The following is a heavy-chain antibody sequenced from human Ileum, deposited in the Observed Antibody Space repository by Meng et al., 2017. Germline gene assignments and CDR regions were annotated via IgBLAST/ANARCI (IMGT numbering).Heavy chain of an antibody. J-gene: IGHJ4*02. D-gene: IGHD3-3*02. CDR2: VYFTGYT. Sequence: QLQLQESGPGLVKPSETLSLTCTVSGDSVSSGSYSWVGIRQPPGKALEWIGAVYFTGYTYYGPSLTGRGTISVDTSRNQFSLKLNSVTAADTALYFCARHGHFTPDKYYFDYWGQGTLVTVSS. CDR3: ARHGHFTPDKYYFDY. V-gene: IGHV4-39*01. CDR1: GDSVSSGSYS.